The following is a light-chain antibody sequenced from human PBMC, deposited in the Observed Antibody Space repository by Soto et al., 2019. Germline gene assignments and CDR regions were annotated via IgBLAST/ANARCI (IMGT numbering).Light chain of an antibody. J-gene: IGKJ1*01. CDR1: QSISSW. CDR2: KAS. Sequence: DIQMTQSPSTLSASVGDRVTITCRASQSISSWLAWYQQKPGKAPKLLIYKASSLESGVPSRFSGSGSGTEFTLTISSLQPDDVATYYCQQYNSYSRTCGQGTKVEIK. CDR3: QQYNSYSRT. V-gene: IGKV1-5*03.